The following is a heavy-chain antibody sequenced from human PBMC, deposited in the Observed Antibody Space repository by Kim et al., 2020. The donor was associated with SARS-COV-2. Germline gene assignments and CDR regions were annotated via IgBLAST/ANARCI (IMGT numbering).Heavy chain of an antibody. Sequence: SETLSLTCTVSGGSISSSSYYWGWIRQPPGKGLEWIGSIYYSGSTYYNPSLKSRVTISVDTSKNQFSLKLSSVTAADTAVYYCARQDSSGWAMEYAFDIWGQGTMVTVSS. V-gene: IGHV4-39*01. CDR2: IYYSGST. CDR3: ARQDSSGWAMEYAFDI. D-gene: IGHD6-19*01. CDR1: GGSISSSSYY. J-gene: IGHJ3*02.